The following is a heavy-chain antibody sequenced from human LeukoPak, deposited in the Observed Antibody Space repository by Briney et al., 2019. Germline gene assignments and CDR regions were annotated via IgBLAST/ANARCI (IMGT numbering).Heavy chain of an antibody. V-gene: IGHV3-13*01. CDR2: IGVDYAT. CDR1: GFTFSTSV. D-gene: IGHD6-19*01. Sequence: QPGGSLRLSCVASGFTFSTSVIPWVSQPTGKGLEWVSGIGVDYATHYLESVKGRFSISRDNAKNSVYLQMNSLTAGDTAIYYCTREGYGSGRAPAFDIWGQGTSVTVSS. CDR3: TREGYGSGRAPAFDI. J-gene: IGHJ3*02.